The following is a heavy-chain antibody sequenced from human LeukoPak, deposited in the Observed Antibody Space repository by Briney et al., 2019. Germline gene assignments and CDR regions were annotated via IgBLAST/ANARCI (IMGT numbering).Heavy chain of an antibody. CDR2: INPNSGDT. V-gene: IGHV1-2*02. D-gene: IGHD6-19*01. CDR3: ASSVAGTGYYYYMDV. CDR1: GYTFTGYY. Sequence: ASVKVSCKASGYTFTGYYIHWVRQAPGQGLEWMGWINPNSGDTNYAQRFQGRVTMTRDTSISTAYMELSSLRSDDTAVYYCASSVAGTGYYYYMDVWGKGTTVTISS. J-gene: IGHJ6*03.